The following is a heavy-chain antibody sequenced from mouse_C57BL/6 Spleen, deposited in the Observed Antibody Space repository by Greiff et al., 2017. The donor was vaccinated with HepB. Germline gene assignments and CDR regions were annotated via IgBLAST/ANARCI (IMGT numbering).Heavy chain of an antibody. CDR2: IYPGGGYT. CDR3: ARSVITTVVAWYFDV. V-gene: IGHV1-63*01. Sequence: VQLQQSGAELVRPGTSVKMSCKASGYTFTNYWIGWAKQRPGHGLEWIGDIYPGGGYTNYNEKFKGKATLTAEKSSSTAYMQFSSLTSEDSAIYYCARSVITTVVAWYFDVWGTGTTVTVSS. CDR1: GYTFTNYW. J-gene: IGHJ1*03. D-gene: IGHD1-1*01.